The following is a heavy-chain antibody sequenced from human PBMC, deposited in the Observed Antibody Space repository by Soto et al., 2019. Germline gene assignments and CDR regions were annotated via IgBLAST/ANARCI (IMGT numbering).Heavy chain of an antibody. CDR2: IKQDGSEK. CDR1: GWTFSSYW. D-gene: IGHD3-9*01. J-gene: IGHJ4*02. CDR3: ARDESYDILTGYYTPQRFDY. V-gene: IGHV3-7*01. Sequence: GGSLRLSCAGSGWTFSSYWMSWVHQDPGKGLEWVANIKQDGSEKYYVDSVNGRFTISRDNAKNSLYLQMNSLRAEDTAVYYCARDESYDILTGYYTPQRFDYWGQGSLVTVSS.